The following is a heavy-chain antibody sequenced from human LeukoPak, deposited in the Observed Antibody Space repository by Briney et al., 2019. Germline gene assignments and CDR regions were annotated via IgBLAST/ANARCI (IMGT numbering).Heavy chain of an antibody. V-gene: IGHV6-1*01. CDR3: ARDFGTTGWHTFDY. D-gene: IGHD6-19*01. CDR2: TYYRSKWYN. CDR1: GDSVSSKNGA. Sequence: SQTLSLTCAASGDSVSSKNGAWNWIRQSPSRGLEWLGRTYYRSKWYNDYAESMEGRMTISQDTSKNQYSLHLNSVTPDDTAVYYCARDFGTTGWHTFDYWGQGTLVTVSS. J-gene: IGHJ4*02.